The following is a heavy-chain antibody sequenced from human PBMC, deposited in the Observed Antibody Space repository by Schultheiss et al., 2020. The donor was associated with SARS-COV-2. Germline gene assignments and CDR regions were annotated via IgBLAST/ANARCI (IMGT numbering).Heavy chain of an antibody. D-gene: IGHD6-19*01. CDR2: ISGSGRST. CDR1: GFTFSRYA. CDR3: AKDSTPPGYSSGLGSDY. Sequence: GESLKISCAASGFTFSRYAMSWVRQAPGRGLEWASSISGSGRSTYYADSTKGRFTISRDNSKNTLYLQMDSLRAEDTAVYYCAKDSTPPGYSSGLGSDYCGQGTLVTVSS. J-gene: IGHJ4*02. V-gene: IGHV3-23*01.